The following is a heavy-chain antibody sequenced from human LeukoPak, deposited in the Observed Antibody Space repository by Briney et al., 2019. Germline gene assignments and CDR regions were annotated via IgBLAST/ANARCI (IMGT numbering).Heavy chain of an antibody. CDR3: ARVPGLLDPEEMATTFFDY. CDR1: GYSFTSYW. J-gene: IGHJ4*02. D-gene: IGHD5-24*01. V-gene: IGHV5-51*01. CDR2: IYPGDSDT. Sequence: GESLKISCKGSGYSFTSYWIGWVRQMPGKGLEWMGIIYPGDSDTRYSPSFQGQVTISADKSISTAYLQWSSLKASDTAMYYCARVPGLLDPEEMATTFFDYWGQGTLVTVSS.